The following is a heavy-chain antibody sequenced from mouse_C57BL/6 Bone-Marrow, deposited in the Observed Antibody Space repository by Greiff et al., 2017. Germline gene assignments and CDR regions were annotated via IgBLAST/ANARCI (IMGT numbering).Heavy chain of an antibody. CDR1: GYTFTSYG. Sequence: QVQLQQSGAELARPGASVKLSCKASGYTFTSYGISWVKQRTGPGLEWIGAIYPRSGNTYYNEKFKGKATLTADKSSSTAYMERRSLTSEDSAVYFCAKVRTVLSDYWGQGTTLTVSS. J-gene: IGHJ2*01. V-gene: IGHV1-81*01. CDR2: IYPRSGNT. CDR3: AKVRTVLSDY. D-gene: IGHD1-1*01.